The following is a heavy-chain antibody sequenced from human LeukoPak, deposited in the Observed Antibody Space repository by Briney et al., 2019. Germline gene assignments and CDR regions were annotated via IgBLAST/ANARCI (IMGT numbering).Heavy chain of an antibody. V-gene: IGHV1-69*13. CDR3: ARDGIVGCGGNSCYNWFDP. Sequence: ASVKVSCKASGGTFSSYAISWVRQAPGQGLEWMGGIIPIFSTANYAQKFQGRVTITADESTSTAYMELSSLRSEDTAVYYCARDGIVGCGGNSCYNWFDPWGQGTLVTVSS. D-gene: IGHD4-23*01. J-gene: IGHJ5*02. CDR1: GGTFSSYA. CDR2: IIPIFSTA.